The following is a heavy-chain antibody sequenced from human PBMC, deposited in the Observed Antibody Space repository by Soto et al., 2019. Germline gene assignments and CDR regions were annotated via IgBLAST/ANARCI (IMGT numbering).Heavy chain of an antibody. CDR2: IYYSGST. CDR3: ARDYGPTQYGMDV. D-gene: IGHD4-17*01. V-gene: IGHV4-30-4*01. CDR1: GGSISSGDYY. Sequence: PSETLSLTCTVSGGSISSGDYYWSWIRQPPGKGLEWIGYIYYSGSTYYNPSLKSRVTISVDTSKNQFSLKLSSVTAADTAVYYCARDYGPTQYGMDVWGRGTTVTVSS. J-gene: IGHJ6*02.